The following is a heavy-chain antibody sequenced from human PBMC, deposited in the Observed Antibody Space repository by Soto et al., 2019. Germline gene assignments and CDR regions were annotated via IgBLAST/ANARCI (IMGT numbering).Heavy chain of an antibody. J-gene: IGHJ6*02. CDR3: ARDPPLDTDYYDSSGPIYYYYGMDV. Sequence: PGGSLRLSCAASGFTVCSNYMSWVRQAPGKGLEWVSVIYSGGSTYYADSVKGRFTISRDNSKNTLYLQMNSLRAEDTAVYYCARDPPLDTDYYDSSGPIYYYYGMDVRGQGTTVTVSS. CDR2: IYSGGST. V-gene: IGHV3-66*01. CDR1: GFTVCSNY. D-gene: IGHD3-22*01.